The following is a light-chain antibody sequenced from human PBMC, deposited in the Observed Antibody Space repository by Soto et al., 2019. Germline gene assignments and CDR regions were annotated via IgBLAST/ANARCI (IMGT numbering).Light chain of an antibody. CDR3: AAWDDSLNGPV. V-gene: IGLV1-44*01. Sequence: QSVLTQPPSASVTPGQRVSISCSGSSSNIGNNTVNWYQQFPETAPRLLIYTTNQRPSGVPDRFSGSQSGTSASLAISGLQSEDEADYYSAAWDDSLNGPVFGGGTKLTVL. J-gene: IGLJ3*02. CDR1: SSNIGNNT. CDR2: TTN.